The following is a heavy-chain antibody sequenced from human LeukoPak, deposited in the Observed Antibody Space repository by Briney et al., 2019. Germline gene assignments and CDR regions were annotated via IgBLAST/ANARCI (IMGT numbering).Heavy chain of an antibody. D-gene: IGHD3-10*01. V-gene: IGHV4-28*03. CDR1: GYSISSSNW. CDR2: IYYSGNT. J-gene: IGHJ6*02. Sequence: PSETLSLTCAVSGYSISSSNWCGWIRQPPGKGLEWLGYIYYSGNTYYNPSLKSRVTMSVDTSKNQFSLKLSSVTAVDTAVYYCARVWFGGYAMDVWGQGTTITVSS. CDR3: ARVWFGGYAMDV.